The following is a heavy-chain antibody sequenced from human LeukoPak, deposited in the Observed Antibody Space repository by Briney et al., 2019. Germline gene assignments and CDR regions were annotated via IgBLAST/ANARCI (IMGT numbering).Heavy chain of an antibody. V-gene: IGHV4-34*01. D-gene: IGHD3-16*01. Sequence: PGGSLRLSCAASGFSVSSNDMGWVRQPPGKGLEWIGEINHSGSTNYNPSLKSRVTISVDTSKNQFSLKLSSVTAADTAVYYCARGGGNGYPTDYWGQGTLVTVSS. CDR2: INHSGST. CDR1: GFSVSSND. CDR3: ARGGGNGYPTDY. J-gene: IGHJ4*02.